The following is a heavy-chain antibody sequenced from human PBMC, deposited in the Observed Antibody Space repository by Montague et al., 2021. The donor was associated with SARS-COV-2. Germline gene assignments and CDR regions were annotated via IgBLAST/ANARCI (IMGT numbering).Heavy chain of an antibody. CDR2: IFHTGXA. CDR3: ARVRLLYCFDY. V-gene: IGHV4-39*07. J-gene: IGHJ4*02. D-gene: IGHD3-10*01. CDR1: GASISSSSYY. Sequence: SETLSLTCTVSGASISSSSYYWTWIRQHPGKGLEWIGYIFHTGXAXYXXYLETRVNISVDTSNNHFSLRLSSVTAADTAVYFCARVRLLYCFDYWGQGTLVTVSS.